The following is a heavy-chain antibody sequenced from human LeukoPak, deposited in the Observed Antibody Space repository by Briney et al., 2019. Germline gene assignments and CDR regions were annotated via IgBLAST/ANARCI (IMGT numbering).Heavy chain of an antibody. V-gene: IGHV4-59*08. D-gene: IGHD6-19*01. CDR2: IYGSGST. J-gene: IGHJ5*02. Sequence: SETLSLTCTVSGDSLSAHYWSWIRQPPGKGLEWIGYIYGSGSTHYDPSFRSRATISEDTSKNQFSLQLTSVTAADTAVYYCARNVGWYSHDTWGQGTLVTVSS. CDR1: GDSLSAHY. CDR3: ARNVGWYSHDT.